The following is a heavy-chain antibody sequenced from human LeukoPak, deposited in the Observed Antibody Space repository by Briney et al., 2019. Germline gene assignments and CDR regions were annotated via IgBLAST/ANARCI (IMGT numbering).Heavy chain of an antibody. CDR1: GVSFSGYY. V-gene: IGHV4-34*01. D-gene: IGHD1-26*01. Sequence: SETLSLTCAAYGVSFSGYYWSWIRQPPGKGLEWIGEINHSGSTNYKPSLKSRVTISVDTSKNQFSLKLSSVTAADTAVYYCARDRPEWELLLHYYYMDVWGKGATVTVSS. CDR2: INHSGST. J-gene: IGHJ6*03. CDR3: ARDRPEWELLLHYYYMDV.